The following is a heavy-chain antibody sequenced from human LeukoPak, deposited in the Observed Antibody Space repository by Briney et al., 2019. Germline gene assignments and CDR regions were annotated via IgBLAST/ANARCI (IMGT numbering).Heavy chain of an antibody. Sequence: LVKVSCKASGGTFSSYAISWVRQAPGQGLECMGGIIPIFGTANYAQKFQGRVTITADESTSTAYMELSSLRSEDTAVYYCARVVRYPSWYFGLWGRGTLVTVSS. CDR1: GGTFSSYA. D-gene: IGHD2-15*01. V-gene: IGHV1-69*13. CDR3: ARVVRYPSWYFGL. J-gene: IGHJ2*01. CDR2: IIPIFGTA.